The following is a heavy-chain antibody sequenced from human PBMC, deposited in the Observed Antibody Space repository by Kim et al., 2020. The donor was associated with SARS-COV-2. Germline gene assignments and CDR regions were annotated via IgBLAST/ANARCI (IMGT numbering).Heavy chain of an antibody. Sequence: NNNPPLKSRVTISEDTPQNQVSLKLSSVTAADTAVYYCARRSAGAGWFDPWGQGTLVTVSS. J-gene: IGHJ5*02. CDR3: ARRSAGAGWFDP. V-gene: IGHV4-59*08. D-gene: IGHD3-10*01.